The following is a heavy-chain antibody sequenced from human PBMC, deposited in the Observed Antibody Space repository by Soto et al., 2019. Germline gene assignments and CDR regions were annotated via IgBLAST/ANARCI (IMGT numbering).Heavy chain of an antibody. J-gene: IGHJ3*02. D-gene: IGHD6-19*01. CDR1: GDSVSSNSAA. CDR2: TYYRSKWYN. V-gene: IGHV6-1*01. Sequence: SQTLSLTCAISGDSVSSNSAAWNWIRQSPSRGLEWLGRTYYRSKWYNDYAVSVKSRITINPDTSKNQFSLQLNSVTPEDTAVYYCARDRGSSGWYPSGDAFDICGQGTMVTVSS. CDR3: ARDRGSSGWYPSGDAFDI.